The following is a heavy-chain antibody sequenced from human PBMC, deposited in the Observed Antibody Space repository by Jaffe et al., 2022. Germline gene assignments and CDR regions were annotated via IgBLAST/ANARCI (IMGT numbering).Heavy chain of an antibody. CDR1: GYTFTSYA. V-gene: IGHV1-3*01. J-gene: IGHJ4*02. Sequence: QVQLVQSGAEVKKPGASVKVSCKASGYTFTSYAMHWVRQAPGQRLEWMGWINAGNGNTKYSQKFQGRVTITRDTSASTAYMELSSLRSEDTAVYYCARSYYYGSGSYLLGRLDYWGQGTLVTVSS. CDR3: ARSYYYGSGSYLLGRLDY. CDR2: INAGNGNT. D-gene: IGHD3-10*01.